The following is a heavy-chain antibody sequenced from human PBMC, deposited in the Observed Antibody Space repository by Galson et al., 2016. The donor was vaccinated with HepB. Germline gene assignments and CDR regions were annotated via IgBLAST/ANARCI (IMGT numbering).Heavy chain of an antibody. CDR3: ARGQWEPPDY. J-gene: IGHJ4*02. Sequence: SVKVSCKASGYNISSYGITWVRQAPGQGLEWMGWISGYNGNTNYARKLQDRITMTSDTSTNTAYMELRSLKSDDTAIYHCARGQWEPPDYWGQGALATVSS. D-gene: IGHD1-26*01. CDR1: GYNISSYG. CDR2: ISGYNGNT. V-gene: IGHV1-18*01.